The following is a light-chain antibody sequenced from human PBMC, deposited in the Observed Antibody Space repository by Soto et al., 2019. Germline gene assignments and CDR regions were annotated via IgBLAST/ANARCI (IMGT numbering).Light chain of an antibody. CDR2: DIF. CDR1: QGVSSA. J-gene: IGKJ4*01. Sequence: IQLTQSPSSLSASVGDGVTLTCRASQGVSSALAWYQQKPGRAPKLMIYDIFRLENGVPSRFSGSGSGTDFTLSISSLQPEDFATYYCQQFEVYPLTFGGGTKVEIK. CDR3: QQFEVYPLT. V-gene: IGKV1-13*02.